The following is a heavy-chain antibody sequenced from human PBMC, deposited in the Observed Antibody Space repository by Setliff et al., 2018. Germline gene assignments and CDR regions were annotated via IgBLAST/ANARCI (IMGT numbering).Heavy chain of an antibody. J-gene: IGHJ5*02. D-gene: IGHD3-22*01. CDR3: ARAPWGDDYDSLYTWFDP. Sequence: GASVKVSCKASGYTFSSYDINWVRQATGQGPEWMGWMNPNSGNTGYAQKFQGRVSMTADASTATVYMELHSLTSEDTAIYYCARAPWGDDYDSLYTWFDPWGQGSLVTVSS. CDR2: MNPNSGNT. V-gene: IGHV1-8*01. CDR1: GYTFSSYD.